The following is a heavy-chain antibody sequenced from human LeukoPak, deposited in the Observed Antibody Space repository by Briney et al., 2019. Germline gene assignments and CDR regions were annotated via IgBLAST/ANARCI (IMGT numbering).Heavy chain of an antibody. V-gene: IGHV4-39*01. J-gene: IGHJ5*02. CDR2: IYYSGST. CDR3: ARHFLAIVVVPAAINLASWFDP. D-gene: IGHD2-2*02. CDR1: GGSISSSSYY. Sequence: ASETLSLTCTVSGGSISSSSYYWGWIRQPPGKGLEGMGSIYYSGSTYYNPSLKSRVTISVDTSKNQFSLKLSSVTAADTAVYYCARHFLAIVVVPAAINLASWFDPWGQGTLVTVSS.